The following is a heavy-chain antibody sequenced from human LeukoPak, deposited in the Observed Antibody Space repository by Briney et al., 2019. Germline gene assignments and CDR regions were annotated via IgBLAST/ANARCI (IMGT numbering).Heavy chain of an antibody. D-gene: IGHD3-22*01. J-gene: IGHJ3*02. CDR1: GYTFTSYA. V-gene: IGHV1-3*01. Sequence: AASVKVSCKASGYTFTSYAMHWVRQAPGQRLEWMGWINAGNGNTKYSQKFQGRVTITRDTSASTAYMELSSLRSEDTAVYYCAREARVHYYYDSSGDDAFDIWGQGTMVTVSS. CDR3: AREARVHYYYDSSGDDAFDI. CDR2: INAGNGNT.